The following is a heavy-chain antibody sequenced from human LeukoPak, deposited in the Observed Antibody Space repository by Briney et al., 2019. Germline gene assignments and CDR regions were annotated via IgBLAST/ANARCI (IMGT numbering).Heavy chain of an antibody. CDR2: IYYSGTT. CDR3: ARHEAQDFDY. Sequence: PSETLSLTCTVSGGSISSSNYYWGWIRQPPGKGPEWIGSIYYSGTTYYSSSLKSRVIISVGTSKNQFSLKLSSVTATDTAVYYCARHEAQDFDYWGQGTLVTVSS. CDR1: GGSISSSNYY. V-gene: IGHV4-39*01. J-gene: IGHJ4*02.